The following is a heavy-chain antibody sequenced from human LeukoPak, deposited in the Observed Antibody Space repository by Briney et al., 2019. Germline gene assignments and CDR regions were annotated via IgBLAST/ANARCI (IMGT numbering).Heavy chain of an antibody. V-gene: IGHV6-1*01. CDR3: GRSAYFAEWFDP. Sequence: KSSQTLSLTCAISGDTICSTTAAWNWIRKSPGRGLEWLGTKYYKSECHTYYPPSLKRLISINPDTSKNHFSLQLDFVTPDDTGVYYCGRSAYFAEWFDPLGQGTLVTGSS. J-gene: IGHJ5*02. CDR1: GDTICSTTAA. CDR2: KYYKSECHT. D-gene: IGHD3-3*01.